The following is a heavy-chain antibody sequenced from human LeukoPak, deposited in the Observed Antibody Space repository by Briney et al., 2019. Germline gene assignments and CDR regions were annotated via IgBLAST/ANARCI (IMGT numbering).Heavy chain of an antibody. Sequence: GASVKVSCKASGYTFTGYYMHWVRQAAGQGLEWMGWINPNSGDTNYAQKFQGRVTMTRDTSISTAYMELSSLRSDDTAVYYCARILTTVTTMDYWGQGTLVTVSS. D-gene: IGHD4-17*01. CDR1: GYTFTGYY. CDR2: INPNSGDT. V-gene: IGHV1-2*02. J-gene: IGHJ4*02. CDR3: ARILTTVTTMDY.